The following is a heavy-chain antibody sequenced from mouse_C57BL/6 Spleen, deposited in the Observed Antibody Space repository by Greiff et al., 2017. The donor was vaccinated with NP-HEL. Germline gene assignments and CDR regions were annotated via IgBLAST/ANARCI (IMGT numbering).Heavy chain of an antibody. J-gene: IGHJ2*01. CDR3: ARRNWYVEGDY. CDR2: IYPRDGST. Sequence: QVQLQQSDAELVKPGASVKISCKVSGYTLTDHTIHWMKQRPEQGLEWIGYIYPRDGSTKYNEKVKGKATLTADKSSSTAYMQLNILTSEYSAVYCCARRNWYVEGDYWGQGTTLTVSS. D-gene: IGHD2-14*01. CDR1: GYTLTDHT. V-gene: IGHV1-78*01.